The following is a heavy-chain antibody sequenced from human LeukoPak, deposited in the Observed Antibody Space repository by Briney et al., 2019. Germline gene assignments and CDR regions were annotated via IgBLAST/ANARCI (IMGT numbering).Heavy chain of an antibody. V-gene: IGHV4-39*07. J-gene: IGHJ5*02. Sequence: SETLSLTCTVSGGSISTTSYYWGWIRQPPGKGLEWIGSVYYTGGTYNNPSLKSRLTVSIDTSKNQFSLKLSSVTAADTAVYYCARGKIAAAHSWFDPWGQGTLVTVSS. CDR2: VYYTGGT. CDR1: GGSISTTSYY. D-gene: IGHD6-13*01. CDR3: ARGKIAAAHSWFDP.